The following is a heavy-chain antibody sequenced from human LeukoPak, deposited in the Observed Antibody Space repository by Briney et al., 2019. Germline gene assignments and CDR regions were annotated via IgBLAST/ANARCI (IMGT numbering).Heavy chain of an antibody. J-gene: IGHJ4*02. V-gene: IGHV3-21*01. CDR1: GFTFSSYS. CDR3: ARANDYGDYGGAFDY. Sequence: GGSLRLSCAASGFTFSSYSMHWVRQAPGKGLEWVSSISSSSSYIYYADSVKGRFTISRDNAKNSLYLQMNSLRAEDTAVYYCARANDYGDYGGAFDYWGQGTLVTVSS. D-gene: IGHD4-17*01. CDR2: ISSSSSYI.